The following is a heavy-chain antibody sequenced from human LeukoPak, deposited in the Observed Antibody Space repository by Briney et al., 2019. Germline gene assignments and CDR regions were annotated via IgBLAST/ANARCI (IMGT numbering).Heavy chain of an antibody. CDR3: ARDYDYGDWGDY. V-gene: IGHV1-2*02. CDR2: INPNSGGT. D-gene: IGHD4-17*01. CDR1: GYTFTVYY. Sequence: GASVKVSCKASGYTFTVYYMHWVRQAPGQGLGWMGWINPNSGGTNYAQKFQGRATMTRDTSISTAYMELSRLRSDDTAVYYCARDYDYGDWGDYWGQGTLVTVSS. J-gene: IGHJ4*02.